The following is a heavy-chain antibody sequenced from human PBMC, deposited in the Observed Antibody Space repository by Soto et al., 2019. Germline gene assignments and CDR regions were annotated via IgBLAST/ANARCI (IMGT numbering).Heavy chain of an antibody. J-gene: IGHJ4*02. D-gene: IGHD5-12*01. Sequence: QVQLQQWGAGLLKPSETLSLTCAVYGGSFSGYYWSWIRQPPGKGLEWIGEINHSGSTNYNPSLKSRVTISVDTSKNQFSLKLSSVTAADKAVYYCASRSGYDSLWYFDYWGQGTLVTVSS. CDR1: GGSFSGYY. CDR3: ASRSGYDSLWYFDY. CDR2: INHSGST. V-gene: IGHV4-34*01.